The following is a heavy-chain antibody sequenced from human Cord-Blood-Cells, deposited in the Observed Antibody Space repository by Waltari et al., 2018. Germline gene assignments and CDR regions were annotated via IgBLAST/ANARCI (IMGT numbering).Heavy chain of an antibody. CDR1: GFTFSSYG. V-gene: IGHV3-30*18. Sequence: QVQLVESGGGVVQPGRSLRLSCAASGFTFSSYGMHWVRQAPGKGLEWVVVIGYDGSNKYYAESVKGRFTISRDNSKNTLYLQMNSLRAEDTAMYYCAKSWLSDGDAFDIWGQGTMVTVSS. D-gene: IGHD3-9*01. CDR3: AKSWLSDGDAFDI. CDR2: IGYDGSNK. J-gene: IGHJ3*02.